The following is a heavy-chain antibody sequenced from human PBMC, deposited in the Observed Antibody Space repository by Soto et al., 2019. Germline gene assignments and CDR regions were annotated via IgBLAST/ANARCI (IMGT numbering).Heavy chain of an antibody. CDR3: ARALPERFLEWLLSPTYPGMAV. CDR1: GYTFTSYG. CDR2: ISAYNGNT. J-gene: IGHJ6*02. Sequence: ASVKVSCKASGYTFTSYGISWVRQAPGQGLEWMGWISAYNGNTNYAQKLQGRVTMTTDTSTSTAYMEVRSLRSDDTAVYYCARALPERFLEWLLSPTYPGMAVWGHGTTVPVPS. V-gene: IGHV1-18*01. D-gene: IGHD3-3*01.